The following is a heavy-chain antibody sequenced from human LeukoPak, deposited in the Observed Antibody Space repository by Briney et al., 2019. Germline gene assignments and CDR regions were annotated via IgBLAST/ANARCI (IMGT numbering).Heavy chain of an antibody. CDR2: IYSGDNT. Sequence: GGSPRLSCAASRFTFSSYAMSWVRQAPGKGLEWVSVIYSGDNTYYADSVKGRFTISRDNSKNMVYLQMNSLRAEDTAVYYCARGAITAARPLDYWGQGTLVTVSS. CDR3: ARGAITAARPLDY. J-gene: IGHJ4*02. D-gene: IGHD6-6*01. V-gene: IGHV3-23*03. CDR1: RFTFSSYA.